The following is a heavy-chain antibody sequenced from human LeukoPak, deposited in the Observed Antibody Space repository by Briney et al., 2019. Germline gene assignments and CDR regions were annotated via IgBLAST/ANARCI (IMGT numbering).Heavy chain of an antibody. CDR2: IYHSGST. V-gene: IGHV4-30-2*01. Sequence: SQTLSLTCTVSGGSISSGGYYWSWIRQPPGKGLEWIGYIYHSGSTYYNPSLKSRVTISVDRSKNQFSLKLSSVTAADTAVYYCAREGGIAAADDAFDIWGQGTMVTVSS. CDR1: GGSISSGGYY. CDR3: AREGGIAAADDAFDI. J-gene: IGHJ3*02. D-gene: IGHD6-13*01.